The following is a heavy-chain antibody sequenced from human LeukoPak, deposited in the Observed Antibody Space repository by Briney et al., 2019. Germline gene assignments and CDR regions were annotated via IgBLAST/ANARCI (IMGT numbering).Heavy chain of an antibody. D-gene: IGHD6-6*01. CDR2: ISSSSSYI. J-gene: IGHJ4*02. Sequence: GGSLRLSSAASGFTFSSYSMNWVRQAPGKGLGWVSSISSSSSYIYYADSVKGRFTISRDNAKNSLYLQMNSLRAEDTAVYYCARDLGAARRFDYWGQGTLVTVSS. CDR1: GFTFSSYS. V-gene: IGHV3-21*01. CDR3: ARDLGAARRFDY.